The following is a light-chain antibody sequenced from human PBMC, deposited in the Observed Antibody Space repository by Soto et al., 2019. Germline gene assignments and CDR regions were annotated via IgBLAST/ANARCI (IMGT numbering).Light chain of an antibody. CDR2: DVS. V-gene: IGLV2-14*01. J-gene: IGLJ1*01. Sequence: QCALTQPASVSGSPGQSIAISCTGTSSDVGGYNYVSWYQQHPGKAPKLMVYDVSNRPSGVSNRFSGSKSGNTASLTISGPQAEDEADYYCSSYTSTSTYVFGTGTKVTVL. CDR1: SSDVGGYNY. CDR3: SSYTSTSTYV.